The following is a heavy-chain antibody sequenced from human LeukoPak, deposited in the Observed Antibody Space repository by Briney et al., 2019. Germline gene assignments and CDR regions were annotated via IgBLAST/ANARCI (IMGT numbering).Heavy chain of an antibody. D-gene: IGHD6-13*01. CDR2: IYTSGST. V-gene: IGHV4-61*02. CDR1: GGSLSSGSYY. J-gene: IGHJ6*03. CDR3: AMEGIAAAGTFGPRSNYYYMDV. Sequence: PSQTLSLTCTVSGGSLSSGSYYWSWIRQPAGKGLEWIGRIYTSGSTNYNPSLKSRVTISVDTSKNQFSLKLSSVTAADTAVYYCAMEGIAAAGTFGPRSNYYYMDVWGKGTTVTISS.